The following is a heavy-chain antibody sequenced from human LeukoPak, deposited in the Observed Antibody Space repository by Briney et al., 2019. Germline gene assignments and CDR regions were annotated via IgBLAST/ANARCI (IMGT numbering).Heavy chain of an antibody. J-gene: IGHJ4*02. CDR1: GFTFISYA. D-gene: IGHD3-9*01. Sequence: GGALRLSCAASGFTFISYAMSWVRQAPGKGLEWVSAISGSGGSTYYADSVKGRFTISRDNSKNTLYLQMNSLRAEDTAVYYCAPHYDILTGYYWGIDYWGQGTLVTVSS. CDR2: ISGSGGST. V-gene: IGHV3-23*01. CDR3: APHYDILTGYYWGIDY.